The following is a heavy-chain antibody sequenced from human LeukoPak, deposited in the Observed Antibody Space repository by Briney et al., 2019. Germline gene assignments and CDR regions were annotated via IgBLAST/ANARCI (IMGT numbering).Heavy chain of an antibody. CDR3: ARDFGAANYYYGMDV. V-gene: IGHV3-53*05. CDR1: GFTVSSYY. CDR2: IYSGGNT. J-gene: IGHJ6*02. Sequence: PGGSLRLSCAAPGFTVSSYYMSWVRQAPGKGLEWVSVIYSGGNTYYADSVKGRFTISRDNSKNTLYLQMNSLRAEDTAVYYCARDFGAANYYYGMDVWGQGTTVTVSS. D-gene: IGHD3-10*01.